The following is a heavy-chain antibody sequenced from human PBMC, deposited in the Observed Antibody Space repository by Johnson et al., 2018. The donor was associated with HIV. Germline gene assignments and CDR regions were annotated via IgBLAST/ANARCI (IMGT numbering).Heavy chain of an antibody. V-gene: IGHV3-7*05. CDR1: GFAFGSYW. J-gene: IGHJ3*02. CDR3: ARKGWVDAFDI. Sequence: VQLVESGGGLVKPGGSLRLSCAASGFAFGSYWMHWVRQAPGKGLQWVANINQYGSEEYYVDSVKGRFTISRDNAKNSLYLQMNSLRAEDTAVYYCARKGWVDAFDILGQGTMVTVSS. D-gene: IGHD6-19*01. CDR2: INQYGSEE.